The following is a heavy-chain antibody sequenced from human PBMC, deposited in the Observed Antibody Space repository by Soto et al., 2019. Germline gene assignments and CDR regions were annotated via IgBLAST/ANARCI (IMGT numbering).Heavy chain of an antibody. CDR1: GFTFSSYG. CDR2: IWYDGSNK. Sequence: GGSLRLSCAASGFTFSSYGMHWVRQAPGKGLEWVAVIWYDGSNKYYADSVKGRFTISRDNSKNTLYLQMNSLRAEDTAVYYCARDEGQYSYSSGWYSAAGDYWGQGTLVTVSS. CDR3: ARDEGQYSYSSGWYSAAGDY. V-gene: IGHV3-33*01. J-gene: IGHJ4*02. D-gene: IGHD6-19*01.